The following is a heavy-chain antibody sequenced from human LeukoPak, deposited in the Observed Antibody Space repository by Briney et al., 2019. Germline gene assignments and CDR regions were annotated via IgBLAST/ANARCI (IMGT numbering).Heavy chain of an antibody. J-gene: IGHJ4*02. D-gene: IGHD2-8*02. Sequence: PGGSLRLSCAASGFTFSSYSMNWVRQAPGKGLEWVSSITSSSTYIYYADSVKGRFTISRDNSKNTLYLQMNSLRAEDTAVYYCAKDWSWTFDYWGQGALVTVSS. CDR1: GFTFSSYS. CDR2: ITSSSTYI. CDR3: AKDWSWTFDY. V-gene: IGHV3-21*04.